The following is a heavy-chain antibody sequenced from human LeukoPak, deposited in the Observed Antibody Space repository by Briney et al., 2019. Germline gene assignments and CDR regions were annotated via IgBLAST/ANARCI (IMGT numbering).Heavy chain of an antibody. Sequence: GGSLRLSCAASGFSFNTYSMTWVRQAPGKGLEWVSIISRTSESTFYADSVKGRFTISRDNAKNSLYLQMNSLRAEDTAVYYCAELGITMIGGVWGKGTTVTISS. CDR2: ISRTSEST. CDR3: AELGITMIGGV. D-gene: IGHD3-10*02. J-gene: IGHJ6*04. V-gene: IGHV3-21*01. CDR1: GFSFNTYS.